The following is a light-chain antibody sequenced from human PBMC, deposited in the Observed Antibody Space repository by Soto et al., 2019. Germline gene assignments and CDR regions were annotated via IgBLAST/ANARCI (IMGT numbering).Light chain of an antibody. J-gene: IGLJ3*02. V-gene: IGLV3-1*01. CDR3: QAWDSSTAV. Sequence: SYELTQPPSGSVSPGQTASITCSGDKLGDKYVSWYQQSPGQSPVLVIYQDNKRPSGIPERFSGSSSGNKATLTISVTQAIDEATYYCQAWDSSTAVFGGGTKVTVL. CDR1: KLGDKY. CDR2: QDN.